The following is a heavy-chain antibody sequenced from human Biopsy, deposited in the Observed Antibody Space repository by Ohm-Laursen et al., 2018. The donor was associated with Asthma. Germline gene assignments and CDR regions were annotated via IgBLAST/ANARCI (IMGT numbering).Heavy chain of an antibody. J-gene: IGHJ3*02. V-gene: IGHV3-21*01. CDR1: GFTFSGYT. D-gene: IGHD4-23*01. Sequence: SLRLSCTASGFTFSGYTMNWVCQAPGKGLEWVSSITSSSSYIFYADSVKGRFTISRDNPRNSLYLQMNSLRAEDTAVYYCARAYGGSFFSGSFDIWGQGTMVTVSS. CDR2: ITSSSSYI. CDR3: ARAYGGSFFSGSFDI.